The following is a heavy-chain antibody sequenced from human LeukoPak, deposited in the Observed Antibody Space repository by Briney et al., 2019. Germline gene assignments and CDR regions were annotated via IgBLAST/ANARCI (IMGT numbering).Heavy chain of an antibody. D-gene: IGHD1-1*01. CDR3: ARGGSYNHGDFDY. J-gene: IGHJ4*02. V-gene: IGHV4-4*02. CDR1: GGSISSSNW. CDR2: IYHSGST. Sequence: SETLSLTCAVSGGSISSSNWWSWVRQPPGKGLEWIGEIYHSGSTNYNPSLKSRVTISVDKSKNQFSLKLSSVTAADTAVYYCARGGSYNHGDFDYWGQGTLVTVSS.